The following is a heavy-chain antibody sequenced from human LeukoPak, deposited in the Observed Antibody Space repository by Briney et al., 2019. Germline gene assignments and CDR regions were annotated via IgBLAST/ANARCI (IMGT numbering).Heavy chain of an antibody. J-gene: IGHJ4*02. V-gene: IGHV5-51*01. D-gene: IGHD5-12*01. Sequence: GESLKISCKASGYTFTNSWIGWARQMPGKGLEWMGIIYPGDSDTIYSPSFQGQVTISADKSISTAYLQWSSLKASDTAMYYCARRRGYGSFDYRGQGTLVTVSS. CDR3: ARRRGYGSFDY. CDR1: GYTFTNSW. CDR2: IYPGDSDT.